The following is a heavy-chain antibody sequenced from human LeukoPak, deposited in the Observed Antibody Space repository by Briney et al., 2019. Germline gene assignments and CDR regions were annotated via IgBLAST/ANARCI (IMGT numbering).Heavy chain of an antibody. V-gene: IGHV1-18*01. Sequence: VASVKVSCKASGYTFTSYGISWVRQAPGQGLEWMGWISAYNGNTNYAQKLQGRVTMTTDTSTSTAYMELRSLRSDDTAVYYCARVLRYFDWLLSVVIGGAFDIWGQGTMVTVSS. CDR3: ARVLRYFDWLLSVVIGGAFDI. CDR2: ISAYNGNT. J-gene: IGHJ3*02. D-gene: IGHD3-9*01. CDR1: GYTFTSYG.